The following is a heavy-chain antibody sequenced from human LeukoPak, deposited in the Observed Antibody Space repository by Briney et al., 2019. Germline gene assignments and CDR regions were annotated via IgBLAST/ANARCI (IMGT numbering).Heavy chain of an antibody. CDR3: AREQRGYSYAALDY. CDR2: IYYSGST. CDR1: GGSISSSSYY. Sequence: SETLSLTCTVSGGSISSSSYYWGWIRQPPGKGLEWIGSIYYSGSTYYNPSLKSRVTISVDTSKNQFSLKLSSVTAADTAVYYCAREQRGYSYAALDYWGQGTLVTVSS. D-gene: IGHD5-18*01. J-gene: IGHJ4*02. V-gene: IGHV4-39*01.